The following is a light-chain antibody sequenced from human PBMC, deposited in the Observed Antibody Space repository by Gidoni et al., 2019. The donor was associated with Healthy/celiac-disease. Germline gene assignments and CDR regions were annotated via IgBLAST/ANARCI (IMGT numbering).Light chain of an antibody. CDR1: QSVSSN. J-gene: IGKJ4*01. Sequence: EIVMTQSPATLSVSPGERVTLPCRASQSVSSNLAWYQQKPGQAPRHLIYGASTRANGIPARFSGSGCGTEFTITISSLQSEDFTVYYCQQYNNWPPLTFGGGTKVEIK. V-gene: IGKV3-15*01. CDR2: GAS. CDR3: QQYNNWPPLT.